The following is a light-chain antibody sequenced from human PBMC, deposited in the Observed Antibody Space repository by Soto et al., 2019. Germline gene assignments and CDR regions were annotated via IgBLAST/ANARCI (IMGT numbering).Light chain of an antibody. V-gene: IGLV8-61*01. CDR1: SGSVSSSHY. CDR3: VLYMGTDVL. Sequence: QTVVTQEPSFSVSPGGTVTLTCGLSSGSVSSSHYPSWYQQTPGQTSRALIYNTNSRSSGVPDRLSGSILGNKAALTITGAQAEDESDYYCVLYMGTDVLFGGGTKLTVL. J-gene: IGLJ2*01. CDR2: NTN.